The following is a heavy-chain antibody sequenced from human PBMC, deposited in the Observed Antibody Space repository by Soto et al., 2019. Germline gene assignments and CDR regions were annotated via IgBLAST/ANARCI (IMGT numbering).Heavy chain of an antibody. D-gene: IGHD3-3*01. V-gene: IGHV4-39*01. CDR3: ARIFWDFWSGYGFDY. Sequence: PLGTLSLTFTVSGGSISISSYYWGWIRQPPGKGLEWIGSIYYSGSTYYNPSLKSRVTISVDTSKNQFSLKLSSVTAADTAVYYCARIFWDFWSGYGFDYWGQGTLVT. CDR2: IYYSGST. J-gene: IGHJ4*02. CDR1: GGSISISSYY.